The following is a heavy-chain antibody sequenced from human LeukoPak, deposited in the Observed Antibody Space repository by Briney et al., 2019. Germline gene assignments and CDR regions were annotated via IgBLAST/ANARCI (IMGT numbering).Heavy chain of an antibody. V-gene: IGHV3-23*01. CDR2: ISGSGGTT. J-gene: IGHJ3*02. Sequence: GGSLRLSCAASGLTFSSYTMSWVRQAPGKGLEWVSAISGSGGTTYHADSVKGRFTIPRDISKNTLYLQMISLRAEDTAVFYCAKGLTAWYAFDIWGQGTMVTVSS. CDR1: GLTFSSYT. D-gene: IGHD2-21*02. CDR3: AKGLTAWYAFDI.